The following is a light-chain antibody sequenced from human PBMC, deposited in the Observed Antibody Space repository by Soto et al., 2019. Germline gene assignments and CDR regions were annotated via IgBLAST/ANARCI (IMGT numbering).Light chain of an antibody. CDR3: LLHYGASPPV. CDR2: SIS. CDR1: TGAVTSGDY. V-gene: IGLV7-43*01. Sequence: QAVVTQEPSVTVSPGGTVTLTCASSTGAVTSGDYPNWVQQKPGHAPRTLIYSISNRHSWTPARFSGSLLGGKAALTLSGVQPEDEAEDYCLLHYGASPPVFGGGTKLTVL. J-gene: IGLJ3*02.